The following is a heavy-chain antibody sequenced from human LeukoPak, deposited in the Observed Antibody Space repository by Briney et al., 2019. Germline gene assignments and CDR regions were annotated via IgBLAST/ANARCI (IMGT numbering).Heavy chain of an antibody. CDR1: GYTFTSYG. CDR2: ISAYNGNT. D-gene: IGHD1-1*01. CDR3: ALSGVSGTAPYYYYYGMDV. J-gene: IGHJ6*02. Sequence: GASVKVSCKASGYTFTSYGISWVRQAPGQGLEWMGWISAYNGNTNYAQKLQGRVTMTTDTSTSTAYMELRSLRSEDTAVYYCALSGVSGTAPYYYYYGMDVWGQGTTVTVSS. V-gene: IGHV1-18*01.